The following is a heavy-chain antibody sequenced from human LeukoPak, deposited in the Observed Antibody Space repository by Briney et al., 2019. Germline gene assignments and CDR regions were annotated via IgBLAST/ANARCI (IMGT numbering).Heavy chain of an antibody. J-gene: IGHJ4*02. CDR1: GFTFSSYA. D-gene: IGHD3-16*01. V-gene: IGHV3-23*01. CDR2: ISTSGSNT. CDR3: AKGTWGGYYFDC. Sequence: GGSLRLSCAASGFTFSSYAMTWVRQAPGKGLDWVSAISTSGSNTCYADSAKGRFTISRDNSKNTLYLQMNSLRAEDTAIYYCAKGTWGGYYFDCWGQGTLVTVSS.